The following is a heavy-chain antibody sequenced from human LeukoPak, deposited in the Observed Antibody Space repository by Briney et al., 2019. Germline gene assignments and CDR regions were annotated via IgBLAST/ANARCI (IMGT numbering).Heavy chain of an antibody. V-gene: IGHV7-4-1*02. J-gene: IGHJ5*02. CDR3: ARVGYYDSSGYPNWFDP. D-gene: IGHD3-22*01. CDR2: INTNTGNP. Sequence: ASVKVSCKASGYTFTRYAMSWVRQAPGQGLEWMGWINTNTGNPTYAQGFTGQFVFPFDTSVSAAYLQISSLKAEDTAVYCCARVGYYDSSGYPNWFDPWGQGTLVTVSS. CDR1: GYTFTRYA.